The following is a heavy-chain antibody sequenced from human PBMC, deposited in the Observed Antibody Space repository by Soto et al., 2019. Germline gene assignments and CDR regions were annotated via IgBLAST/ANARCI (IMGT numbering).Heavy chain of an antibody. CDR1: GFRFSDSA. D-gene: IGHD1-1*01. V-gene: IGHV3-23*01. J-gene: IGHJ5*02. CDR2: SSGSDGRT. Sequence: EVQILESGGGLAQPGGSLRLSCVASGFRFSDSAMNWVRQAPGKGLEWVSVSSGSDGRTYYADSVKGRFIISRDNSENTLYLDMNNLRVDDTSVYFCAISINTHWQNGFDPWGQGTLVTVSS. CDR3: AISINTHWQNGFDP.